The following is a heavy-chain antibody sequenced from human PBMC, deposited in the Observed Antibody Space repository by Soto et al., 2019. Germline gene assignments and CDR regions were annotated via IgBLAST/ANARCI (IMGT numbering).Heavy chain of an antibody. Sequence: QVQLQQWGAGLLKPSETLSLTCAVYGGSFSGYYWSWIRQPPGKGLEWIGEINHSGSTNYNPSLKGRVTIAVDTSKNQFSLKLSSVTAADTAVYYCAGRPYCSSTSCSLGLNWFDPWGQGTLVTVSS. V-gene: IGHV4-34*01. CDR1: GGSFSGYY. CDR2: INHSGST. J-gene: IGHJ5*02. CDR3: AGRPYCSSTSCSLGLNWFDP. D-gene: IGHD2-2*01.